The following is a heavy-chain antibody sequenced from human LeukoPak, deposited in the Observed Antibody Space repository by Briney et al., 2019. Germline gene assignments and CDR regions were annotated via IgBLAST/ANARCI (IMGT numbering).Heavy chain of an antibody. CDR1: GYSFTSYW. Sequence: GESLKISCKGSGYSFTSYWSGWVRQMPGKGLEWMGIIYPGDSDTRYSPSFQGQVTISADKSISTAYLQWSSLKASDTAMYYCARAPGIAAATLPFDYWGQGTLVTVSS. CDR3: ARAPGIAAATLPFDY. V-gene: IGHV5-51*01. J-gene: IGHJ4*02. D-gene: IGHD6-13*01. CDR2: IYPGDSDT.